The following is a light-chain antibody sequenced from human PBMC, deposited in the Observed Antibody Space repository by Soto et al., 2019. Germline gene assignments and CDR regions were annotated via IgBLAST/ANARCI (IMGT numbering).Light chain of an antibody. CDR3: QKYNTYSRT. Sequence: DIQITQSPSTLSASVGDRVTITCRASQSISTYLAWYQQKPGKAPKLLIYKASNLETGVPSRFSGSGSGKEFTLTISSLQPDDPATYYCQKYNTYSRTFGLGTKGDIK. CDR2: KAS. J-gene: IGKJ1*01. V-gene: IGKV1-5*03. CDR1: QSISTY.